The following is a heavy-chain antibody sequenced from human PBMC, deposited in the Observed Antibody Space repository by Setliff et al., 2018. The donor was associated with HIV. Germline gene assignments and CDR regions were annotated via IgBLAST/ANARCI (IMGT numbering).Heavy chain of an antibody. CDR2: IYYSGSI. D-gene: IGHD6-19*01. V-gene: IGHV4-39*01. J-gene: IGHJ4*02. CDR3: ARKQWLGAAFDY. CDR1: GSSISTRTYY. Sequence: SDTLSLTCTVSGSSISTRTYYWGWVRQPPGKGLEWIGSIYYSGSIYYNPSLKRRVTISVATSENQISLNLNSATAADTAVYYCARKQWLGAAFDYWGQGTPVTAPQ.